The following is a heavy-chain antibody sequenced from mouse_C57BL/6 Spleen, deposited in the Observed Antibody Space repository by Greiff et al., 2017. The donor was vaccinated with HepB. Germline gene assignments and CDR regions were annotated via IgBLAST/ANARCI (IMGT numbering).Heavy chain of an antibody. CDR2: ISSGSSTI. CDR1: GFTFSDYG. V-gene: IGHV5-17*01. CDR3: ASGCYGRSPWYFDV. Sequence: EVQLVESGGGLVKPGGSLKLSCAASGFTFSDYGMHWVRQAPEKGLEWVAYISSGSSTIYYADTVKGRFTISRDNAKNTLFLQMTSLGSEDTVMYYCASGCYGRSPWYFDVWGTGTTVTVSS. J-gene: IGHJ1*03. D-gene: IGHD1-1*01.